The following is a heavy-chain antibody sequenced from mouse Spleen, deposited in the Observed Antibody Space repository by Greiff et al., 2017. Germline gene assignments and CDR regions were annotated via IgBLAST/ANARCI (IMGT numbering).Heavy chain of an antibody. J-gene: IGHJ2*01. Sequence: EVQLQESGGDLVKPGGSLKLSCAASGFTFSSYGMSWVRQTPDKRLEWVATISSGGSYTYYPDSVKGRFTISRDNAKNTLYLQMSSLKSEDTAMYYCARQRNYGSSYDYFDYWGQGTTLTVSS. CDR3: ARQRNYGSSYDYFDY. D-gene: IGHD1-1*01. CDR1: GFTFSSYG. V-gene: IGHV5-6*01. CDR2: ISSGGSYT.